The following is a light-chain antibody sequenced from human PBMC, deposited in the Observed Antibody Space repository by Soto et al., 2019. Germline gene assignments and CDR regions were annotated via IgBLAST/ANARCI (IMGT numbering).Light chain of an antibody. J-gene: IGKJ3*01. CDR2: LGS. V-gene: IGKV2-28*01. Sequence: DIVMIQSPLSLPVTPGEPASISCRSSQSLLHSNGHNYLGWYLQKPGQSPQLLIYLGSNRASGVPDRFSGSGSGTNFTLKISRVEAEDVGVYYCMQALQTPLFTFGPGTKVDIK. CDR3: MQALQTPLFT. CDR1: QSLLHSNGHNY.